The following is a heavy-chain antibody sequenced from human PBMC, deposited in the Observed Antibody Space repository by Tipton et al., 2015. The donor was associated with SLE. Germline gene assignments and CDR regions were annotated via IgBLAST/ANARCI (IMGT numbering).Heavy chain of an antibody. CDR3: ARGVDGRVGDWFDP. Sequence: LRLSCAVYGGSFSGYYWSWIRQPPGKGLEWIGEINHSGSTNYNPSLKSRVTISVDTSKNQFSLKLRSVTAADTAVYYCARGVDGRVGDWFDPWGQGTLVTVSS. CDR1: GGSFSGYY. CDR2: INHSGST. D-gene: IGHD5-12*01. J-gene: IGHJ5*02. V-gene: IGHV4-34*01.